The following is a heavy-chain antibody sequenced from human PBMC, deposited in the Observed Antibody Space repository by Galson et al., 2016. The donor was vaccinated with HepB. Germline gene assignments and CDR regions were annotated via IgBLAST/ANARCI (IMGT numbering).Heavy chain of an antibody. CDR1: GGSISSNYW. CDR3: TRGNLGTYATMAFDY. V-gene: IGHV4-4*02. J-gene: IGHJ4*02. Sequence: LSLTCDVSGGSISSNYWWGWVRQSPEKGFEWIGEIYETGTANYNPPFTRRATISVDKSKNQISLRLDSVTAADTAVYYCTRGNLGTYATMAFDYWGRGSLVTVSS. CDR2: IYETGTA. D-gene: IGHD2-8*01.